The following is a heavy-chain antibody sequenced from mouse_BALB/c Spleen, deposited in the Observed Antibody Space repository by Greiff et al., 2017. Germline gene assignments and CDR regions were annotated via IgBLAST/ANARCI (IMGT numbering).Heavy chain of an antibody. D-gene: IGHD1-1*01. CDR2: IWAGGST. Sequence: VKLMESGPGLVAPSQSLSITCTVSGFSLTSYGVHWVRQPPGKGLEWLGVIWAGGSTNYNSALMSRLSISKDNSKSQVFLKMNSLQTDDTAMYYCARGLLSYYYAMDYWGQGTSVTVSS. CDR3: ARGLLSYYYAMDY. V-gene: IGHV2-9*02. CDR1: GFSLTSYG. J-gene: IGHJ4*01.